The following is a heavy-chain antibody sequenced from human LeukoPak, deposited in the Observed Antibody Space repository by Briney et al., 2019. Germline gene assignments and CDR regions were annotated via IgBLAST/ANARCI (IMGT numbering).Heavy chain of an antibody. J-gene: IGHJ6*02. CDR1: GGSISSYY. D-gene: IGHD2-15*01. CDR3: ARPSWSEGGMDV. V-gene: IGHV4-59*08. CDR2: IHYSGST. Sequence: SETLSLSCTVSGGSISSYYWSWLRQPPGKGLEWIGYIHYSGSTNYNSSLKSRVTISIDMSKNEFSLKLRSVTAADTAVYYCARPSWSEGGMDVWGQGTTVTVSS.